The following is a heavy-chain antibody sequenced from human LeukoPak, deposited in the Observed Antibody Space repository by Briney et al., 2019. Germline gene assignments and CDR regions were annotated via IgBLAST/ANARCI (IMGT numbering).Heavy chain of an antibody. CDR1: GFTFSSYG. V-gene: IGHV3-23*01. J-gene: IGHJ4*02. Sequence: GGTLRLSCAASGFTFSSYGMSWVRQAPGKGLEWVSAISGSGGSTYYADSVKGRFTISRDNSKNTLYLQMNSLRAEDTAVYYCARDVRDGYSNWGQGTLVTVSS. D-gene: IGHD5-24*01. CDR3: ARDVRDGYSN. CDR2: ISGSGGST.